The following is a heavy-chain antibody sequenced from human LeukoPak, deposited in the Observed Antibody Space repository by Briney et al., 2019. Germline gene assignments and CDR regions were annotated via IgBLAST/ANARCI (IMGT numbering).Heavy chain of an antibody. CDR1: GFTFSSYW. CDR2: IKQDGSEK. V-gene: IGHV3-7*01. D-gene: IGHD1-26*01. Sequence: PGGSLRLSCAASGFTFSSYWMSWVRQAPGKGLEWVANIKQDGSEKYYVDSVKGRFTISRDNAKNSLYLQMNSLRAEDTAVYYCAREFGGGVGATDYWGQGTLVAVSS. CDR3: AREFGGGVGATDY. J-gene: IGHJ4*02.